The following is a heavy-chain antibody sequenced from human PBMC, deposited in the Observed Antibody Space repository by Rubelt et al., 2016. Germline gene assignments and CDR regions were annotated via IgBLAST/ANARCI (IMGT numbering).Heavy chain of an antibody. CDR3: TRVGFSPITMVRGVTYYYGMDV. CDR2: IKSKTDGGTT. J-gene: IGHJ6*02. V-gene: IGHV3-15*01. D-gene: IGHD3-10*01. Sequence: SGFTFSNAWMSWVRQAPGKGLEWVGRIKSKTDGGTTDYAAPVKGRFTISSDDSKSIATLQMNSLKTEDTAVYYCTRVGFSPITMVRGVTYYYGMDVWGQGTTVTVSS. CDR1: GFTFSNAW.